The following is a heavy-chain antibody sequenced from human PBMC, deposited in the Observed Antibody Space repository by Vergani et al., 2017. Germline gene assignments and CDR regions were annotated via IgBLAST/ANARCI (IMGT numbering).Heavy chain of an antibody. J-gene: IGHJ4*02. CDR2: IYPADSDT. D-gene: IGHD1-1*01. CDR1: EYSFGNYW. CDR3: ARHTTYTDS. V-gene: IGHV5-51*01. Sequence: EVELVQSGPEMRKPGESLKISCKGSEYSFGNYWIGWVRQLPGKGLEWMGIIYPADSDTRYRPSFQGQVTISADKSISTAFLQWDSLKASATALYYCARHTTYTDSWGQGTLVTVSS.